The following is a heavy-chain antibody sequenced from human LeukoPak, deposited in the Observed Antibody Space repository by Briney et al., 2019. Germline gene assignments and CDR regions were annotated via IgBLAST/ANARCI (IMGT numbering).Heavy chain of an antibody. CDR2: ISYDGSNK. CDR1: GFAFSSYS. D-gene: IGHD6-13*01. V-gene: IGHV3-30*03. Sequence: GGSLRLSCAASGFAFSSYSMNWVRQAPGKGLEWVAVISYDGSNKYYADSVRGRFTISRDNSKNTLYLQMNSLRAEDTAVYYCAGIAAAGTGYWGQGTLVTVSS. CDR3: AGIAAAGTGY. J-gene: IGHJ4*02.